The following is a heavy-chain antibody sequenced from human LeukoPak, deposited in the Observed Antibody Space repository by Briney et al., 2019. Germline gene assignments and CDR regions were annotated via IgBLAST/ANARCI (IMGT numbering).Heavy chain of an antibody. CDR3: ARDYHYNSSEYAFDI. J-gene: IGHJ3*02. V-gene: IGHV3-48*03. CDR2: ISRSGSTI. CDR1: KFTFSSYE. D-gene: IGHD3-22*01. Sequence: GGSLRPSCAASKFTFSSYEMNWVRQAPGKGLEWVSYISRSGSTIYYADSVKGRFTISRDNAKNSLYLQMNSLRAEDTAVYYCARDYHYNSSEYAFDIWGQGTMVTVSS.